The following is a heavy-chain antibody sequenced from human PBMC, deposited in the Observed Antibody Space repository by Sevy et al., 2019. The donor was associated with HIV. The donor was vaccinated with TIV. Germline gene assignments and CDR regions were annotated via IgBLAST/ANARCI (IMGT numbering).Heavy chain of an antibody. V-gene: IGHV3-21*01. CDR1: GFTFSSYS. D-gene: IGHD2-2*01. Sequence: GGSLRLSCAASGFTFSSYSMNWVRQAPGKGLEWVSSISSSSSYIYYGDSVKGRFTISRDNAKNSLYLQMNSLRAEDTAVYYCAREVVPAAMNYYYGMDVWGQGTTVTVSS. J-gene: IGHJ6*02. CDR2: ISSSSSYI. CDR3: AREVVPAAMNYYYGMDV.